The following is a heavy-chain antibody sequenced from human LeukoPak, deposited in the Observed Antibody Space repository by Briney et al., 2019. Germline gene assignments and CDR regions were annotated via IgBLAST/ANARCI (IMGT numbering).Heavy chain of an antibody. CDR2: ISGSGSTI. CDR3: ARDLDYGVYADY. J-gene: IGHJ4*02. V-gene: IGHV3-11*01. D-gene: IGHD4-17*01. CDR1: GFTFSDYY. Sequence: GGSLRLSCAASGFTFSDYYMSWIRQAPGTGLEWVSYISGSGSTIYYADSVKGRFTISRDNAKNSLYLQMNSLRAEDTAVYYCARDLDYGVYADYWGQGTLVTVSS.